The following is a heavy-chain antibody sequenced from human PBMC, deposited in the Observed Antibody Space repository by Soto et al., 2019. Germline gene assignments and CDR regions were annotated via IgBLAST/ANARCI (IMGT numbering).Heavy chain of an antibody. V-gene: IGHV4-34*01. Sequence: SETLSLTCAVYGGSFSGYYWSWIRQPPGKGLEWIGEINHSGSTNYNPSLKSRVTISVDTSKNQFSLKLSSVTAADTAVYYCARVTLTMVRGVVTNYYYYGMDVWGQGTTVTVS. CDR1: GGSFSGYY. CDR3: ARVTLTMVRGVVTNYYYYGMDV. J-gene: IGHJ6*02. D-gene: IGHD3-10*01. CDR2: INHSGST.